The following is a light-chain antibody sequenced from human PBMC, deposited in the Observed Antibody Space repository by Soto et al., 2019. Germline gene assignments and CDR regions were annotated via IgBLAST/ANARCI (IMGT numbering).Light chain of an antibody. V-gene: IGKV1-27*01. CDR2: AAS. CDR3: QKYNSAPLT. Sequence: DIQMTQSPSSLSASVGDRVTITCRASQDISNSLAWYQQKPGKVPKVLIYAASILQSGVPARFSGSGSGTDFTLTISSLQPEGVATYYCQKYNSAPLTFGGGTKVEI. CDR1: QDISNS. J-gene: IGKJ4*01.